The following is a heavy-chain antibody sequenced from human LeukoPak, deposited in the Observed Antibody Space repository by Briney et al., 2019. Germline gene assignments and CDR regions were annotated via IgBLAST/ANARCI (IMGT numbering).Heavy chain of an antibody. Sequence: ASVKVSCKASGYAFTGYYIHWVRQAPGQGLEWMGWINPKSGGTNYAQKLQGRVTMTTDTSTSTAYMELRSLRSDDTAVYYCARDQGFLEMATNYWGQGTLVTVSS. V-gene: IGHV1-2*02. CDR3: ARDQGFLEMATNY. D-gene: IGHD5-24*01. J-gene: IGHJ4*02. CDR2: INPKSGGT. CDR1: GYAFTGYY.